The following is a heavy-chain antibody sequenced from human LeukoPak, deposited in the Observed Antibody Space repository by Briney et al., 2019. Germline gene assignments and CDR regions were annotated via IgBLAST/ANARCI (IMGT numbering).Heavy chain of an antibody. V-gene: IGHV1-69*13. J-gene: IGHJ6*02. Sequence: SVKVSCKASGYTFTSYGISWVRQAPGQGLEWMGGIIPIFGTANYAQKFQGRVTITADESTSTAYMELSSLRSEDTAVYYCASGKVGYYYGMDVWGQGTTVTVSS. CDR2: IIPIFGTA. D-gene: IGHD4-23*01. CDR3: ASGKVGYYYGMDV. CDR1: GYTFTSYG.